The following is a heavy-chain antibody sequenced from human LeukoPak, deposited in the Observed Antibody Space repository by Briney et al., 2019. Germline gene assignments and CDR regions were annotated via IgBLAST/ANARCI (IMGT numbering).Heavy chain of an antibody. CDR1: GGSISSYY. CDR2: IYYSGST. D-gene: IGHD3-10*01. CDR3: ARGGFSGAYFDY. Sequence: SETPSLTCTVSGGSISSYYWSWIRRPPGKGLEWIGYIYYSGSTNYNPSLKSRVTISVDTSKNQFSLKLSSVTAADTAVYYCARGGFSGAYFDYWGQGTLVTVSS. V-gene: IGHV4-59*01. J-gene: IGHJ4*02.